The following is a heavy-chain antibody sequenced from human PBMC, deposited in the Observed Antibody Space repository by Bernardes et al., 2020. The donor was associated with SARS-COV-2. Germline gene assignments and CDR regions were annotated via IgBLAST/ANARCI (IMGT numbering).Heavy chain of an antibody. J-gene: IGHJ4*02. CDR2: INPNSGGT. Sequence: ASVKVSCKPSGYSFTDYYIHWVRQAPGQGLEWMGWINPNSGGTNYAQKFQGRFTMTRDTSINTAYLDLSRLTSDDTAVFYCARGPISSIDYWGQGSLVTVSS. V-gene: IGHV1-2*02. CDR3: ARGPISSIDY. D-gene: IGHD3-10*01. CDR1: GYSFTDYY.